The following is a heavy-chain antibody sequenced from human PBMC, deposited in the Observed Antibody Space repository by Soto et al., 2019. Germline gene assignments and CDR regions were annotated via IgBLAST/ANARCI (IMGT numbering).Heavy chain of an antibody. CDR2: ISGSGGST. CDR3: AKDGCSSTSSYTYYYYGMDV. D-gene: IGHD2-2*02. CDR1: GFTFSSYA. Sequence: PGGSLRLSCAASGFTFSSYAMSWVRQAPGKGLEWVSAISGSGGSTYYADSVKGRFTISRDNSKNTLYLQMNSLRAEDTAVYYCAKDGCSSTSSYTYYYYGMDVWGQGTTVTVSS. V-gene: IGHV3-23*01. J-gene: IGHJ6*02.